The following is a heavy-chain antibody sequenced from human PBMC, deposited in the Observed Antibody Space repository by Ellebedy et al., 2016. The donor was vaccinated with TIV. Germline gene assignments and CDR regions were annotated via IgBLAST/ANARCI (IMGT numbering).Heavy chain of an antibody. D-gene: IGHD3-22*01. CDR2: IYYSGST. V-gene: IGHV4-31*03. CDR1: GGSISSGGYY. CDR3: ARALVVGSSGPKIDY. Sequence: SETLSLTXTVSGGSISSGGYYWSWIRQHPGKGLEWIGYIYYSGSTYYNPSLKSRVTISVDTSKNQFSLKLSSVTAADTAVYYCARALVVGSSGPKIDYWGQGTLVTVSS. J-gene: IGHJ4*02.